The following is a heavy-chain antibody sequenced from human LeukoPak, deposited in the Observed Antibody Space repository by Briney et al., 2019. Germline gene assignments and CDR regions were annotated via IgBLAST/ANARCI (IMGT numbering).Heavy chain of an antibody. CDR3: ARARSPFGYYYYYMDV. Sequence: SETLSLTCAVYGGSFSGYYWSWIRQPPGKGLEWIGEINHSGSTNYNPSLKSRVTISVDTSKNQFSLKLSSVTAADTAVYYCARARSPFGYYYYYMDVWGKGTTVTVSS. J-gene: IGHJ6*03. V-gene: IGHV4-34*01. D-gene: IGHD3-16*01. CDR2: INHSGST. CDR1: GGSFSGYY.